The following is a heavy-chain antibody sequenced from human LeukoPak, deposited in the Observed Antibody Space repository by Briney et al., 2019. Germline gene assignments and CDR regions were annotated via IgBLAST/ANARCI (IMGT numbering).Heavy chain of an antibody. CDR3: ASAARVLSGWYGENDY. CDR2: IFPVSGPT. CDR1: GYSFGSYD. D-gene: IGHD6-19*01. Sequence: ASVKVSCKSSGYSFGSYDINWVRQAPGQGLEWMGSIFPVSGPTTHAQKFQGRVTITADESTSTVYMELSSLRSEDTAVYYCASAARVLSGWYGENDYWGQGTLVTVSS. V-gene: IGHV1-69*13. J-gene: IGHJ4*02.